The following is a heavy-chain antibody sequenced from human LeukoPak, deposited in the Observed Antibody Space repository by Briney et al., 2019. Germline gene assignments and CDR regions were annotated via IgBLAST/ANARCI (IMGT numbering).Heavy chain of an antibody. Sequence: ASVKVSCKASGYTFTSYGISWVGQTPGQGLEWMGWISAYNGNTNYAQKLQGRVTMTTDTSTSTAYMELRSLRSDDTAVYYCARGAPETIEYYFDYWGQGTLVTVSS. V-gene: IGHV1-18*01. J-gene: IGHJ4*02. CDR1: GYTFTSYG. D-gene: IGHD1-14*01. CDR2: ISAYNGNT. CDR3: ARGAPETIEYYFDY.